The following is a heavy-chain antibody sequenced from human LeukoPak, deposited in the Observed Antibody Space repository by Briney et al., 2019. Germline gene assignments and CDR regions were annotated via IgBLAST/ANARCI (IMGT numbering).Heavy chain of an antibody. CDR3: ATYRQVLLPFES. J-gene: IGHJ4*02. CDR1: GFTFSSYA. D-gene: IGHD2-8*02. Sequence: PGGSLRLSCAASGFTFSSYAMSWVRQAPGKGLEWVSSINVSGGSTYYADSVRGRFTISRDNSKSTLSLQMNSLRAEDTAIYYCATYRQVLLPFESWGQGTLVTVSS. V-gene: IGHV3-23*01. CDR2: INVSGGST.